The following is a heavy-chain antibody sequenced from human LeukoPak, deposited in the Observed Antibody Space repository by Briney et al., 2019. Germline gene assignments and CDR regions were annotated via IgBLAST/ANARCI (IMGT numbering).Heavy chain of an antibody. CDR2: IHYSGST. J-gene: IGHJ1*01. CDR3: ATSEDAEYFQH. CDR1: GGSINNYY. Sequence: SETLSLTCTVSGGSINNYYWSWIRQPPGKGLEWIGYIHYSGSTHYNPSLKSRVTISVDTSKNEFSLKLSSVTAADTAVYYCATSEDAEYFQHWGQGTLVTVSS. V-gene: IGHV4-59*01.